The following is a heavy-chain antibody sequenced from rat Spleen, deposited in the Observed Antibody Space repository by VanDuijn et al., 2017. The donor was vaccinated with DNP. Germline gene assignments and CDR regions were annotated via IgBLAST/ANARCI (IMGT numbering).Heavy chain of an antibody. CDR2: ISYDGSST. Sequence: EVQLVESGGGLVQPGRSLKLSCAASGFTFSDSKVPWVRQAPNKGLDCVATISYDGSSTYYRDSVKGRFTIPRDDAKSTLYLQMDSLRSEDTATYFCARHDHYGNYHFYAMDAWGQGTSVTVSS. CDR1: GFTFSDSK. CDR3: ARHDHYGNYHFYAMDA. V-gene: IGHV5-7*01. D-gene: IGHD1-12*03. J-gene: IGHJ4*01.